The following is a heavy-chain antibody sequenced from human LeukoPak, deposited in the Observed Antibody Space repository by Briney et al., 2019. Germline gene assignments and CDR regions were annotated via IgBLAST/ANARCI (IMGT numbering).Heavy chain of an antibody. J-gene: IGHJ4*02. V-gene: IGHV1-2*02. D-gene: IGHD3-22*01. CDR3: ARDPTYYYDSSGYSFDY. CDR1: GYTFTSYD. CDR2: INPNNGGP. Sequence: ASVKVSCKASGYTFTSYDINWVRQATGQGLEWVAWINPNNGGPNYAQRFQGRVTMTRDTSISTAYMELSRLRSDDTAVYYCARDPTYYYDSSGYSFDYWGQGTLVTVSS.